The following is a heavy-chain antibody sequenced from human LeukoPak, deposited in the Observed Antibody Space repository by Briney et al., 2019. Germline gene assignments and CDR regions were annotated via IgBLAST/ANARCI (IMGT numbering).Heavy chain of an antibody. CDR1: GFTFSSYE. J-gene: IGHJ5*02. D-gene: IGHD6-19*01. Sequence: GGSLRLSCAASGFTFSSYEMNWVRQASGKGLEWVGRIRSKANSYATAYAASVKGRFTISRDDSKNTAYLQMNSLKTEDTAVYYCTPSGIAVADTWGQGTLVTVSS. V-gene: IGHV3-73*01. CDR2: IRSKANSYAT. CDR3: TPSGIAVADT.